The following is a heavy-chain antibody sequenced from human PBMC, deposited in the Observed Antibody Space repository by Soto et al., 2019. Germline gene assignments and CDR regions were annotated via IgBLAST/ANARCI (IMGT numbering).Heavy chain of an antibody. D-gene: IGHD6-19*01. CDR3: ARAPGWYFDY. Sequence: QVQLVESGGGVVQPGRSLRLSCAASGFTFSSYAMHWVRQAPGKGLEWVAVISYDGSNKYYVDSVKGRFTISRDNSKNTLYLQMNSLRAEDTAVYYCARAPGWYFDYWGQGTLVTVSS. J-gene: IGHJ4*02. CDR2: ISYDGSNK. V-gene: IGHV3-30-3*01. CDR1: GFTFSSYA.